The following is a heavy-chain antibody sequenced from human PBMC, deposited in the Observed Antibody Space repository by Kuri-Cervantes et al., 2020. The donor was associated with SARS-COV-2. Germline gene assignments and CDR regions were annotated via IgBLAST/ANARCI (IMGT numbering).Heavy chain of an antibody. J-gene: IGHJ4*02. D-gene: IGHD4-11*01. CDR2: ISSSSSYI. CDR3: ARVTTVTEGY. Sequence: ETLSLTCAASGFTFSSYGMHWVRQAPGKGLEWVSSISSSSSYIYYADSVKGRFTISRDNAKNSLYLQMNSLRAEDTAVYYCARVTTVTEGYWGQGTLVTVSS. V-gene: IGHV3-21*01. CDR1: GFTFSSYG.